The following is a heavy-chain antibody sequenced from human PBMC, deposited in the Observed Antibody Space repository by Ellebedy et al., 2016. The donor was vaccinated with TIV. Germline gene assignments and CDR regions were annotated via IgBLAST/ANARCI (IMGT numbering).Heavy chain of an antibody. CDR1: GGSVSSGSSY. CDR3: ARELGAFDI. V-gene: IGHV4-61*01. Sequence: GSLRLXXTVSGGSVSSGSSYWSWIRQPPGKGLEWIGDIYYSGSTNYNPSLKSRVTISVDTSKTQFSLKLRSVTAADTAVYYCARELGAFDIWGQGTMFTVSS. CDR2: IYYSGST. J-gene: IGHJ3*02.